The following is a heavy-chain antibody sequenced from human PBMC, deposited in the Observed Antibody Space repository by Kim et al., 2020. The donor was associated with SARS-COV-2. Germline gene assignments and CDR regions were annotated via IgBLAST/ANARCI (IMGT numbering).Heavy chain of an antibody. Sequence: SETLSLTCTVSGGSISSGGYYWSWIRQHPGKGLEWIGYIYYSGSTYYNPSLKSRVTISVDTSKNQFSLKLSSVTAADTAVYYCARDSFSDSSGDIWGQGTMVTVSS. CDR3: ARDSFSDSSGDI. D-gene: IGHD3-22*01. J-gene: IGHJ3*02. V-gene: IGHV4-31*03. CDR1: GGSISSGGYY. CDR2: IYYSGST.